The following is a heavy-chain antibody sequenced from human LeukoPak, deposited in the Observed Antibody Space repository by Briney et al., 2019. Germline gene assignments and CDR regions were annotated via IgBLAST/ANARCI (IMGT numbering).Heavy chain of an antibody. V-gene: IGHV3-33*01. J-gene: IGHJ4*02. CDR3: ASDGIAVDRGIGYFDY. CDR2: IWYDGSNK. D-gene: IGHD6-13*01. CDR1: GFTFRSYG. Sequence: GKSLRLSCAASGFTFRSYGMHWVRQAPGKGLEWVAVIWYDGSNKYYANSVKGRFTISRDNSENTLYLQMNSLRAEDTALYYCASDGIAVDRGIGYFDYWGQGTLVTVSS.